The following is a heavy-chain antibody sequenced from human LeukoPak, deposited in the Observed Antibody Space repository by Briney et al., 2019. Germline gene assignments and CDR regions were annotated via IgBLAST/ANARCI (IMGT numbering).Heavy chain of an antibody. CDR1: GFIFGDYY. J-gene: IGHJ3*02. Sequence: PGGSLRLSCAPSGFIFGDYYMSWVRQAPGKGPEWVSYITDSGNEIYYADSVKGRFTISRDNAKNSLFLQMNSLRAEDTAVYYCARLSHYAFDMWGQGAVVTVSS. CDR2: ITDSGNEI. V-gene: IGHV3-11*01. CDR3: ARLSHYAFDM.